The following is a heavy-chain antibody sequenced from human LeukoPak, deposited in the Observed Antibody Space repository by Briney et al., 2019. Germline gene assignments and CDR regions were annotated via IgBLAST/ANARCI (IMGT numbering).Heavy chain of an antibody. CDR3: ARDLPDVLTGYSDNAFYV. CDR1: GIAFSSFT. V-gene: IGHV3-21*04. CDR2: ITPTSTST. J-gene: IGHJ3*01. D-gene: IGHD3-9*01. Sequence: GGSLRLSCAASGIAFSSFTMHWVRQAPGKGLEWVSSITPTSTSTVYADSVKGRFTISRDNTKKSLYLQMNSLRAEDTAVYYCARDLPDVLTGYSDNAFYVWGQGTMVIVSS.